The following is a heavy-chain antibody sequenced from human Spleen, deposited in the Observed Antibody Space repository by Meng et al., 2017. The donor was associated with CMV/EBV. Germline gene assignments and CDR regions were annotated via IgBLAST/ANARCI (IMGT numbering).Heavy chain of an antibody. CDR1: TLSNYA. V-gene: IGHV1-69*04. J-gene: IGHJ5*02. Sequence: TLSNYAINWGRQAPGGGLEWVGSIIPVIGVPTYAETFQDRVTLTADKSTSTAYMELSSLRSDDTAVYYCARGGGYDSSGYYYRWFDPWGQGTLVTVSS. D-gene: IGHD3-22*01. CDR3: ARGGGYDSSGYYYRWFDP. CDR2: IIPVIGVP.